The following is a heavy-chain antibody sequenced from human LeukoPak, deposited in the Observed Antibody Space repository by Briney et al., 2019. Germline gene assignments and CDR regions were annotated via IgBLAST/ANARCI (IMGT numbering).Heavy chain of an antibody. CDR3: ARDYIDSYADYYYGMDV. CDR1: GGSISSGGYY. V-gene: IGHV4-31*03. J-gene: IGHJ6*02. Sequence: SETLSLTCTASGGSISSGGYYWSWIRQHPGKGLEWIGYIYYSGSTYYNPSLKSRVTISVDTSKNQFSLKLSSVTAADTAVYYCARDYIDSYADYYYGMDVWGQGTTVTVSS. D-gene: IGHD2-2*01. CDR2: IYYSGST.